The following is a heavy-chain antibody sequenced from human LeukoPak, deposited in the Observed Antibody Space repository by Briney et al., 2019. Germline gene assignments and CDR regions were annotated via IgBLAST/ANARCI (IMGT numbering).Heavy chain of an antibody. CDR1: GFTFSRYW. J-gene: IGHJ4*02. CDR3: ARDKGDYDTSGSLFVF. D-gene: IGHD3-22*01. Sequence: AGGSPRLSCAASGFTFSRYWMSWVRQAPRKGLEWVANIKQDGSEKYYVDSVRGRFTISRDNAKNSLYLQMNSLRAEDTAVYYCARDKGDYDTSGSLFVFGGQGTLVTVSS. V-gene: IGHV3-7*03. CDR2: IKQDGSEK.